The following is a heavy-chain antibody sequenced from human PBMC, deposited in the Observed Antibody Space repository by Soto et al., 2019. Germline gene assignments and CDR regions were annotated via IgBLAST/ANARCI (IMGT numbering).Heavy chain of an antibody. CDR1: GDTFSFYT. Sequence: QVQLVQSGAEVKKPGSSVKVSCKASGDTFSFYTINWVRQAPGLGLEWVGRINPILSMSNYAQKFQRRVTMTTDKSTSTAYMELRSLRSEDTAIYYCATSYGSGYRAFDYWGQGALVTVSS. J-gene: IGHJ4*02. V-gene: IGHV1-69*02. CDR3: ATSYGSGYRAFDY. D-gene: IGHD3-10*01. CDR2: INPILSMS.